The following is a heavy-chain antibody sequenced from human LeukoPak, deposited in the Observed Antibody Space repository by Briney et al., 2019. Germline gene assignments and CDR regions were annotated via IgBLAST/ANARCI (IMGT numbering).Heavy chain of an antibody. CDR2: ISDNGGDR. CDR3: GRDWKLDY. Sequence: GGSLRPSCAASGFTFNKYAMSWVRQAPGKGLEWVSAISDNGGDRKYADSVKGRFTISRDNSKNTLYLQMNSLRAEDTAIYYCGRDWKLDYWGQGNLVTVSS. V-gene: IGHV3-23*01. D-gene: IGHD1-1*01. CDR1: GFTFNKYA. J-gene: IGHJ4*02.